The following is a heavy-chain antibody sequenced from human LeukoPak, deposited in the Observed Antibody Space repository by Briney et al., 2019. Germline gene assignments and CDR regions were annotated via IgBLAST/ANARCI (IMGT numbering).Heavy chain of an antibody. D-gene: IGHD5-12*01. J-gene: IGHJ6*04. Sequence: ASVKVSCKASGGTFSSYAISWVRQAPGQGLEWMGGVIPIFGTANYAQKFQGRVTITADESTSTAYMELSSLRSEDTAVYYCAREVATIRPNSGYYYGMDVWGKGTTVTVSS. CDR2: VIPIFGTA. V-gene: IGHV1-69*01. CDR1: GGTFSSYA. CDR3: AREVATIRPNSGYYYGMDV.